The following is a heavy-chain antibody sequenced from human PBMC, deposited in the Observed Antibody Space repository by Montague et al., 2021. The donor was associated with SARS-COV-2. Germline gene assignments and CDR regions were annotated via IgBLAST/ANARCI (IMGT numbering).Heavy chain of an antibody. V-gene: IGHV3-30-3*01. J-gene: IGHJ6*02. Sequence: SLRLSCAASGFTFSSYAMHWVRQAPGKGLEWVAVISYDGSNKYYADSVXGLFTISRDNSKITLYLQMNSLRAEDTAVYYCARDRGMITFGGVIVIDGMDVWGQGTTVTVSS. CDR1: GFTFSSYA. D-gene: IGHD3-16*02. CDR3: ARDRGMITFGGVIVIDGMDV. CDR2: ISYDGSNK.